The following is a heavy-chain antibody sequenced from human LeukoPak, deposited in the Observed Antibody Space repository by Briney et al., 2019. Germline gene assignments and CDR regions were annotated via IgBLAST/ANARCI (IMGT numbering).Heavy chain of an antibody. D-gene: IGHD1-26*01. V-gene: IGHV1-2*06. CDR2: IHPNSGDT. J-gene: IGHJ4*02. CDR1: GYSFTDYY. CDR3: ARDYSGSYTH. Sequence: GASVKVSCKASGYSFTDYYIHWVRQAPGQGLEWVGLIHPNSGDTFYAQKFQGRVTMTRDTSINTAYMELDRLTSDDTAVYYCARDYSGSYTHWAQGTLVTVSS.